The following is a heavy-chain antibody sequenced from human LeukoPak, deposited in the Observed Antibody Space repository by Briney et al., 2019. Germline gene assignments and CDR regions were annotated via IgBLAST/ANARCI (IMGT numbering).Heavy chain of an antibody. V-gene: IGHV1-46*01. CDR3: AREAVTIFGLVRTQTTKGPHRFDP. CDR2: INPSGGST. Sequence: ASVKVSCKASGYSFTSYHMHWVRQAPGQGLEWMGIINPSGGSTNYAQKFQGRVTMTRDMSTSTVYMVLSSLRSEDTAVYYCAREAVTIFGLVRTQTTKGPHRFDPWGQGTLVTVSS. D-gene: IGHD3-3*01. CDR1: GYSFTSYH. J-gene: IGHJ5*02.